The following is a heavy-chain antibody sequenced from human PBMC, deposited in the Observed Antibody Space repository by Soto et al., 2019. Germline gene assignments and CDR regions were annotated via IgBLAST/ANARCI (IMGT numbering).Heavy chain of an antibody. CDR1: GFTFSSYG. J-gene: IGHJ6*02. D-gene: IGHD1-26*01. Sequence: EVQLVESGGGLVKPGGSLRLSCAASGFTFSSYGMNWVRQVPGKGLEWVSSISSSSSYIYYADSVKGRFTISRDNAKNSRYLKRNGMRAGDTAVFYCARDQETSVVVYYGDGVDVWGQGTAVTVSS. V-gene: IGHV3-21*01. CDR3: ARDQETSVVVYYGDGVDV. CDR2: ISSSSSYI.